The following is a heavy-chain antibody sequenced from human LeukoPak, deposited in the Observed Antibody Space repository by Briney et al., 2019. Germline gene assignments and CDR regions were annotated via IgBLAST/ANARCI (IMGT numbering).Heavy chain of an antibody. J-gene: IGHJ3*02. CDR3: ARDKPVSYGEAVGAFDI. D-gene: IGHD4-17*01. V-gene: IGHV4-59*01. Sequence: SETLSLTCTVSGGSISSYYWSWIRQPPGKGLEWIGYIYYSGSTNYNPSLKSRVTISVDTSKNQFSLKLSSVTAADTAVYHCARDKPVSYGEAVGAFDIWGQGTMVTVSS. CDR1: GGSISSYY. CDR2: IYYSGST.